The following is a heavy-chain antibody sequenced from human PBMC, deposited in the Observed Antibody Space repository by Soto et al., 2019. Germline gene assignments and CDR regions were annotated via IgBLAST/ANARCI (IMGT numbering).Heavy chain of an antibody. Sequence: SETLSLTCAVSGGSFTSNNWWTWVRQPPGQGLEWIGEIYRTGSTNYNPSLKSRVTISLDKSENQFSLKVTSLTASDTAVYYCASRDPGTSVDYWGQGTLVTVS. CDR2: IYRTGST. J-gene: IGHJ4*02. CDR3: ASRDPGTSVDY. D-gene: IGHD1-7*01. V-gene: IGHV4-4*02. CDR1: GGSFTSNNW.